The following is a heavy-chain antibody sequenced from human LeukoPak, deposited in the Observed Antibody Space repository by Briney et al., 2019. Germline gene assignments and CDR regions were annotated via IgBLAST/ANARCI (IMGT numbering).Heavy chain of an antibody. CDR1: GFTFSSYA. V-gene: IGHV3-23*01. D-gene: IGHD3-22*01. CDR2: ISGSGGST. Sequence: GGSLRLSCAASGFTFSSYAMSWVRQAPGKGLEWVSTISGSGGSTYYADSVKGRFTISRDNSKNTLYLQMNSLRAEDTAVYYCAKDPRDDSSGYYYFGYFDHWGQGTLVTVSS. CDR3: AKDPRDDSSGYYYFGYFDH. J-gene: IGHJ4*02.